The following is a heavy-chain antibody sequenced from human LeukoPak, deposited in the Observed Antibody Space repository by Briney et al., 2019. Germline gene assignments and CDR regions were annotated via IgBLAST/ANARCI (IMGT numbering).Heavy chain of an antibody. V-gene: IGHV4-61*02. CDR2: IYTSGST. CDR3: ARGRYYDSSGPPPDAFDI. D-gene: IGHD3-22*01. Sequence: SETLSLTCTVSGGSISSGSYYWSWIRQPAGKGLEWIGRIYTSGSTNYNPSLKSRVTISVDTSKNQFSLKLSSVTAADTAVYYCARGRYYDSSGPPPDAFDIWGQGTIVTVSS. J-gene: IGHJ3*02. CDR1: GGSISSGSYY.